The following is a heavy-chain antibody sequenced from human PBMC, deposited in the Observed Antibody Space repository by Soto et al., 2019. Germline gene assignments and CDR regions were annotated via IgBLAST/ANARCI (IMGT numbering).Heavy chain of an antibody. D-gene: IGHD1-26*01. CDR3: ARGPKENSGMTNLDI. CDR2: IVPMFGST. J-gene: IGHJ3*02. CDR1: GGTFSRHT. V-gene: IGHV1-69*18. Sequence: QVQLVQSGAEVKKPGSSVKVSCKASGGTFSRHTISWVRQAPGQGLEWMGRIVPMFGSTNYAQKFEGRVTILADECTRTAYMELSSLRSEDTAVFYCARGPKENSGMTNLDIWGQGTMVTVSS.